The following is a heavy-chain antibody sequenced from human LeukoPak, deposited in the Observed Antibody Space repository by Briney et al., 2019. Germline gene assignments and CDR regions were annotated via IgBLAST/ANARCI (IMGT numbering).Heavy chain of an antibody. CDR1: GFTFSSYA. V-gene: IGHV3-30*04. J-gene: IGHJ5*02. D-gene: IGHD2-15*01. CDR2: ISYDGSNK. CDR3: ARDLDCSGGSCYRGMP. Sequence: GSLRLSCAASGFTFSSYAMHWVRQAPGKGLEWVAVISYDGSNKYYADSVKGRFTISRDNSKNTLYLQMNSLRAEDTAVYYCARDLDCSGGSCYRGMPWGQGTLVTVSS.